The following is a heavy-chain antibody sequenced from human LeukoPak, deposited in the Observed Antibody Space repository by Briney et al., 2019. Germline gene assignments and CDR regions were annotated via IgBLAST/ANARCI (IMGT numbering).Heavy chain of an antibody. J-gene: IGHJ3*02. Sequence: PGRSLRLSGEASGFTFRSYAMHWVRQAPGKGLEGVPVISYDGSNKYYADSVKGRFTISRDNSKNTLYLQMNSLRAEDTAVYYCAREDIADPEYAFDIWGQGTMVTVSS. CDR2: ISYDGSNK. CDR1: GFTFRSYA. D-gene: IGHD2-15*01. CDR3: AREDIADPEYAFDI. V-gene: IGHV3-30-3*01.